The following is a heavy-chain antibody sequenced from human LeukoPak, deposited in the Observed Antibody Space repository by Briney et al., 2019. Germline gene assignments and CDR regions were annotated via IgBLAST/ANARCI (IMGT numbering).Heavy chain of an antibody. J-gene: IGHJ3*02. D-gene: IGHD3-22*01. CDR2: IWYDGSNK. CDR3: ARGQYYDSSGYYPDALDI. Sequence: GGSLRLSCAASGMTFSSYGMHWVRQAPGKGLEWVGSIWYDGSNKYSADSVKGRFTISRDNSKNTLYLQMNSLRAEDTAMYHCARGQYYDSSGYYPDALDIRGQGTMVTVSS. V-gene: IGHV3-33*01. CDR1: GMTFSSYG.